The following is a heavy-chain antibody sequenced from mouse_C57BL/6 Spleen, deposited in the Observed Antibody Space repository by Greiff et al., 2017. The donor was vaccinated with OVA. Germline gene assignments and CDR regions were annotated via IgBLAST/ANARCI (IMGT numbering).Heavy chain of an antibody. J-gene: IGHJ3*01. CDR2: ISSGSSTI. V-gene: IGHV5-17*01. D-gene: IGHD4-1*01. Sequence: EVQLVESGGGLVKPGGSLKLSCAASGFTFSDYGMHWVRQAPEKGLEWVAYISSGSSTIYYADTVKGRFTISRDNAKNTLFLQMTSLRSEDTAMDYCALTGKEAWFAYWGQGTLVTVSA. CDR3: ALTGKEAWFAY. CDR1: GFTFSDYG.